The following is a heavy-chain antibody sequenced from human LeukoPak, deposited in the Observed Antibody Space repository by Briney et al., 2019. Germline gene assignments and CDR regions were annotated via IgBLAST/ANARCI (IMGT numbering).Heavy chain of an antibody. CDR3: ARDLIAVVVVAATGALEY. V-gene: IGHV1-18*01. J-gene: IGHJ4*02. D-gene: IGHD2-15*01. CDR1: GYTFTSYG. Sequence: ASVKVSCKASGYTFTSYGISWVRQAPGQGLEWMGWISAYNGNTNYAQKLQGRVTMTTDTSTSTAYMELRSLRSDDTAVYYCARDLIAVVVVAATGALEYWGQGTLVTVAS. CDR2: ISAYNGNT.